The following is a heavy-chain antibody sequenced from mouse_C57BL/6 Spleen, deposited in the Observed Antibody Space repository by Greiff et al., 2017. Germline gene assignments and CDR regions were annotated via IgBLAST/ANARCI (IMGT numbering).Heavy chain of an antibody. CDR2: IYPNNGGN. CDR3: ARVGYDYDDGDYFDY. CDR1: GYTFTDYY. D-gene: IGHD2-4*01. J-gene: IGHJ2*01. V-gene: IGHV1-34*01. Sequence: EVQLQQSGPELVKPGASVKMSCTASGYTFTDYYMHWVKQSHGKSLEWIGYIYPNNGGNGYNQKFKGKATLTVDKSSSTAYMELRSLTSEDSAVYYGARVGYDYDDGDYFDYWGQGTTLTVSS.